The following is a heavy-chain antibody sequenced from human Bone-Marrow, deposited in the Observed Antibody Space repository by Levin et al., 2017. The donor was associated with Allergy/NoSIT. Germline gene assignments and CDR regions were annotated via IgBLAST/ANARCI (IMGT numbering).Heavy chain of an antibody. D-gene: IGHD3-9*01. CDR3: ARDLHDITTGIFDF. V-gene: IGHV3-30*03. CDR2: VGYDGDSE. CDR1: EFTFDNHG. Sequence: GESLKISCVGSEFTFDNHGIHWVRQAPGKGLEWVSVVGYDGDSEHYADSVKGRFTVSRDNSKNTVYLQMSSLRPEDTALYYCARDLHDITTGIFDFWGQGTLVTVSS. J-gene: IGHJ4*02.